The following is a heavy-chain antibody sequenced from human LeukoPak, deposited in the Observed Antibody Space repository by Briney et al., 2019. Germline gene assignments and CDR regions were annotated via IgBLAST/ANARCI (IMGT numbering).Heavy chain of an antibody. Sequence: GASVNVSCTASGGTFSSYTISWVRQAPGHGLEWMGRIIPILGIANYAQKFQGRVTITADKSTSTAYMELSSLRSEDTAVYYCASHSPRIAAAGGAYAFDIWGQGTMVTVSS. CDR2: IIPILGIA. J-gene: IGHJ3*02. CDR1: GGTFSSYT. V-gene: IGHV1-69*02. D-gene: IGHD6-13*01. CDR3: ASHSPRIAAAGGAYAFDI.